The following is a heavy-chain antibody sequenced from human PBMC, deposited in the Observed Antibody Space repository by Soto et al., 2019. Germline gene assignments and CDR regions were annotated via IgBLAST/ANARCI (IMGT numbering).Heavy chain of an antibody. CDR2: IWHDGSNA. Sequence: LRLSCATSGFNFSRNAMHWVRQAPGKGLEWVALIWHDGSNAYFKDSVKGRFTISRDNSKETVYLQINSLRADDTAVYYCARDGGSAVAGPLDHWGQGILVTVSS. CDR1: GFNFSRNA. CDR3: ARDGGSAVAGPLDH. V-gene: IGHV3-33*01. D-gene: IGHD6-19*01. J-gene: IGHJ4*02.